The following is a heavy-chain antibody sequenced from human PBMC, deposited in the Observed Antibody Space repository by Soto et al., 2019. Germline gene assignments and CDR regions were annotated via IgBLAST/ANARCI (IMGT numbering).Heavy chain of an antibody. J-gene: IGHJ4*01. D-gene: IGHD3-10*01. CDR2: IIPLFNTT. V-gene: IGHV1-69*01. CDR1: GGSFASYA. CDR3: AREYSYGSGTYFDY. Sequence: QVQLVQSGAEVKKPGSSVKVSCKAAGGSFASYAITWLRQAPGQGLEWMGGIIPLFNTTTYAQKFQDRVTITADEATNTAYMQLSSLRSEDTAVYYCAREYSYGSGTYFDYWGHGTLVIGAS.